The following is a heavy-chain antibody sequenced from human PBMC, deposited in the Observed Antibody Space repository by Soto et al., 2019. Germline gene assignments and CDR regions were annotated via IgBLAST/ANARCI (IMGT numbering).Heavy chain of an antibody. CDR2: INPTSGHI. D-gene: IGHD4-4*01. CDR3: ARLPYSAYNRHFAY. Sequence: QVQMVESGGGLGKPGGPLRLSCAASGFIFSHYYMGWIRQAPGKGLGWVSYINPTSGHINYADSVKGRFTISRDNASNSSYLQMNGPTADNTAMYYCARLPYSAYNRHFAYWGQGTLVTVSS. V-gene: IGHV3-11*06. CDR1: GFIFSHYY. J-gene: IGHJ4*02.